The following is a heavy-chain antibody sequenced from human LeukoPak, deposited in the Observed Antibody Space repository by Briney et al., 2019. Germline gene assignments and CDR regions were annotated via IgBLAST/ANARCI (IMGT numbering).Heavy chain of an antibody. CDR2: ISSSSSYI. CDR3: ASMFSPRGDFQH. Sequence: GGSLRLYCAASGFTFSSYSMNWLRQAPGKGLEWVSSISSSSSYIYYADSVKGQFTISRDNAKNSLYLQMNSLRAEDTAVYYCASMFSPRGDFQHWGQGTLVTVSS. CDR1: GFTFSSYS. J-gene: IGHJ1*01. V-gene: IGHV3-21*01. D-gene: IGHD3-10*02.